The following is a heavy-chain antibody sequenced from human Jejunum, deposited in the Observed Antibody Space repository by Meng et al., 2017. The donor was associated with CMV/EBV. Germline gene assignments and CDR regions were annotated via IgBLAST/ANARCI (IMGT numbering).Heavy chain of an antibody. D-gene: IGHD3-3*01. Sequence: CTVSGGSVSIGSYYWSWIRQPPGKGLEWIGYIYYTGSTDYNPSLKSRVTISRDTSKNQFSLKLSSVTAADTAVYYCARRFFAFKIWGQGTMVTVSS. CDR2: IYYTGST. CDR1: GGSVSIGSYY. CDR3: ARRFFAFKI. J-gene: IGHJ3*02. V-gene: IGHV4-61*01.